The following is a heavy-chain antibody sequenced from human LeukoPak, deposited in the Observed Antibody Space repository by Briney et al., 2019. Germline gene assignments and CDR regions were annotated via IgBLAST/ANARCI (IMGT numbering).Heavy chain of an antibody. CDR3: ARVRYSDSSVLTRKRSYYFDY. Sequence: GRSLRLSCAASGFTFSSYAMHWVRQAPGKGLEWVAVISYDGSNKYYADSVKGRFTISRDNSKNTLYVQMNSLRAEDTAVYYCARVRYSDSSVLTRKRSYYFDYWGQGTLVTVSS. CDR2: ISYDGSNK. CDR1: GFTFSSYA. J-gene: IGHJ4*02. V-gene: IGHV3-30*04. D-gene: IGHD3-22*01.